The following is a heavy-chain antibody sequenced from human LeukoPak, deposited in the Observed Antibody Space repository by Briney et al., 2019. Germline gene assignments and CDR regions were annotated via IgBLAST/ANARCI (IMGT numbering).Heavy chain of an antibody. CDR1: GGSFSGYY. V-gene: IGHV4-34*01. Sequence: SETLSLTCAVYGGSFSGYYWSWIRQPPGKGREWIGEINHSGSTNYNPSLKSRVTISVDTSKNQFSVKLSSVTAADTAVYYCARGYSGYDFDYWGQGTLVTVSS. CDR2: INHSGST. D-gene: IGHD5-12*01. J-gene: IGHJ4*02. CDR3: ARGYSGYDFDY.